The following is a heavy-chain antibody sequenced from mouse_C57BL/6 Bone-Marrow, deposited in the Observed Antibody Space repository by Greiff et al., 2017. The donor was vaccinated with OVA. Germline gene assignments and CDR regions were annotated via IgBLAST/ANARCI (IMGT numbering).Heavy chain of an antibody. Sequence: DGGLVQPKGSLKLSCAASGFSFNTYAMNWVRQAPGKGLEWVARIRSKSNNYATYYADSVKDRFTISRDDSESMLYLQMNNLKTEDTAMYDCVRGGFAYWGQGTLVTVSA. CDR1: GFSFNTYA. J-gene: IGHJ3*01. CDR3: VRGGFAY. V-gene: IGHV10-1*01. CDR2: IRSKSNNYAT.